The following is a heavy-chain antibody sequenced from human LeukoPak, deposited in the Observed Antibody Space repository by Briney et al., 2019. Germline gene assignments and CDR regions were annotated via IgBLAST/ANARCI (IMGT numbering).Heavy chain of an antibody. CDR2: ISSSSGYI. CDR1: GFTFSSFG. D-gene: IGHD4-17*01. Sequence: GGSLRLSCAVSGFTFSSFGMSWVRQAPGKGLEWVSSISSSSGYIYYADSVKGRFTISRDNAKNSLYLLMNSLRAEDTAVYYCARDRNDYGDYVFGYWGQGALVTVSS. CDR3: ARDRNDYGDYVFGY. J-gene: IGHJ4*02. V-gene: IGHV3-21*01.